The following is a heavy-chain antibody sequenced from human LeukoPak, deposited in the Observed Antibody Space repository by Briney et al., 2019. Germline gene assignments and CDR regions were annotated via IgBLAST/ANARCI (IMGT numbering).Heavy chain of an antibody. CDR3: AKSVFGSSGYYYYFDY. V-gene: IGHV3-9*01. D-gene: IGHD3-22*01. CDR1: GFTFDDYA. CDR2: ISWNSGSI. Sequence: GRSLRLSCAASGFTFDDYAMHWVRQAPGKGLQWVSGISWNSGSIGYADSVKGRFTISRDNAKNSLYLQMNSLRAEDTALYYCAKSVFGSSGYYYYFDYWGQGTLVTVSS. J-gene: IGHJ4*02.